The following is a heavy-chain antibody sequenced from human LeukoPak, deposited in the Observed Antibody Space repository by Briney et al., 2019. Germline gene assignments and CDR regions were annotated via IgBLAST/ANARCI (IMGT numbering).Heavy chain of an antibody. CDR1: GYSFSNYW. V-gene: IGHV5-51*04. CDR2: IYPGDSDT. CDR3: ARRFCDGGSCYFYDH. Sequence: GESLKISCKGSGYSFSNYWIGWVRQMPGKGLEWMGIIYPGDSDTRYSPSFQGQVTISADKPISTAYLQWSSLKASDTAMYYCARRFCDGGSCYFYDHWGQGTLVTVSS. D-gene: IGHD2-15*01. J-gene: IGHJ4*02.